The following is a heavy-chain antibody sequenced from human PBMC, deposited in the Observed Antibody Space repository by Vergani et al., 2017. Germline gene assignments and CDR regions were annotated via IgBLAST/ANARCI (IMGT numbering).Heavy chain of an antibody. CDR3: AKEGGGYCSGGTCYPEY. CDR2: IWYDGSNK. J-gene: IGHJ4*02. Sequence: QVQLVESGGGVVQPGRSLRLSCAASGFTFSSYGMHWVRQAPGKGLEWVAVIWYDGSNKYYADSVKGRFTISRDNSKNTLYLQMNSLRAEDTAVYYCAKEGGGYCSGGTCYPEYWGQGTLVIVSS. D-gene: IGHD2-15*01. V-gene: IGHV3-33*06. CDR1: GFTFSSYG.